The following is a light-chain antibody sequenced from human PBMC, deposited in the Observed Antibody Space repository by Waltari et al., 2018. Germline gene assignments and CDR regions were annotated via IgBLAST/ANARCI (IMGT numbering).Light chain of an antibody. CDR1: NPNIKINY. V-gene: IGLV1-47*02. J-gene: IGLJ2*01. CDR2: SNS. CDR3: AAWDDSLSGPI. Sequence: QSILTQPPSTSGTPGQRVPISCSGSNPNIKINYLSWYQHLPETTPKPLIYSNSWRPSGVSDRFSASKSGTSASLAISGLRSEDEGDYYCAAWDDSLSGPIFGGGTRLTVL.